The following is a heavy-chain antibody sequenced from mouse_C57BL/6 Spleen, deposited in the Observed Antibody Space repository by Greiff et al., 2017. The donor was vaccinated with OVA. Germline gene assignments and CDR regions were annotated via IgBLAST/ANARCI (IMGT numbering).Heavy chain of an antibody. J-gene: IGHJ2*01. CDR2: INPSTGGT. Sequence: VQLQQSGPELVKPGASVKISCKASGYSFTGYYMNWVKQSPEKSLEWIGEINPSTGGTTYNQKFKAKATLTVDKSSSTAYMQLKSLTSEDSAVYYCARSTVRSLDYWGQGTTLTVSS. CDR3: ARSTVRSLDY. V-gene: IGHV1-42*01. CDR1: GYSFTGYY. D-gene: IGHD1-1*01.